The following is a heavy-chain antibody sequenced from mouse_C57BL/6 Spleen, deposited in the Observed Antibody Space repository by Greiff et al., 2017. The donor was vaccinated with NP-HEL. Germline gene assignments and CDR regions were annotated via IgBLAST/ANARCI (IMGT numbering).Heavy chain of an antibody. J-gene: IGHJ2*01. D-gene: IGHD2-5*01. Sequence: VQLQQSGAELVRPGASVKLSCKASGYTFTDYYINWVKQRPGQGLEWIARIYPGSGNTYYNEKFKGKATLTAENASSTAYMQLSSLTSEDSAVYFCARGGYSKSFDYWGQVTTLTVSS. CDR1: GYTFTDYY. V-gene: IGHV1-76*01. CDR2: IYPGSGNT. CDR3: ARGGYSKSFDY.